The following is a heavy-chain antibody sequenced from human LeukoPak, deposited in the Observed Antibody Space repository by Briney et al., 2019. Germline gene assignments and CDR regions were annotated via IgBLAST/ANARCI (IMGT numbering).Heavy chain of an antibody. D-gene: IGHD3-9*01. J-gene: IGHJ4*02. CDR1: GFTFSNAW. CDR2: IKSKTDGGTT. V-gene: IGHV3-15*01. Sequence: GGSLRLSCAASGFTFSNAWMSWVRQAPGKGLEWVGRIKSKTDGGTTDYAAPVKGRFTISRDDSKNTLYLQMNSLKTEDTAVYYCTTLSGLRYFDWLSYDYWGQGTLVTVSS. CDR3: TTLSGLRYFDWLSYDY.